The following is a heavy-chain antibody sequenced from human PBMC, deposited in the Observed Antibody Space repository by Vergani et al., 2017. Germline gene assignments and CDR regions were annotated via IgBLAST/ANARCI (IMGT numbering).Heavy chain of an antibody. J-gene: IGHJ1*01. CDR3: ARDRRVTTEWGYFQH. D-gene: IGHD1-1*01. V-gene: IGHV3-30*04. CDR1: GFTFSSYA. CDR2: ISYDGRNK. Sequence: QVQLVESGGGVVQPGRSLRLSCAASGFTFSSYAMHWVRQAPGKGLEWVAVISYDGRNKYYADSVKGRFTISRDNSKNTLYLQMNSLRAEDTAVYYCARDRRVTTEWGYFQHWGQGTLVTVSS.